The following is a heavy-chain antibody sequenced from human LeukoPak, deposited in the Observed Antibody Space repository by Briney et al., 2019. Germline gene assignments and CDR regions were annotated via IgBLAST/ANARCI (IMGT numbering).Heavy chain of an antibody. Sequence: SVKVSCKASGGTFSSYAISWVRQAPGQGLEWMGRIIPIFGIANYAQKFQGRVTITADKFTSTAYMELSSLRSEDTAVYYCARGRYYYDSSGYYYVDDDYWGQGTLVTVSP. CDR3: ARGRYYYDSSGYYYVDDDY. J-gene: IGHJ4*02. CDR2: IIPIFGIA. D-gene: IGHD3-22*01. CDR1: GGTFSSYA. V-gene: IGHV1-69*04.